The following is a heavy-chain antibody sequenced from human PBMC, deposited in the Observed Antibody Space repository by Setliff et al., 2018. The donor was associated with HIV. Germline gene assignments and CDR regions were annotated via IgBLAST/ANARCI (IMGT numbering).Heavy chain of an antibody. V-gene: IGHV2-5*01. CDR2: IYWNDDR. D-gene: IGHD6-6*01. J-gene: IGHJ5*02. Sequence: ASGPTLVNPTQTLTLTCTFSGFSLSTSGVGVGWIRQPPGKALEWLALIYWNDDRRYSPSLKSRLTITKDTSKNQVLLTMTNMDPVDTATYYCAPERGSSSSYNWFDPWGQGTLVTVSS. CDR1: GFSLSTSGVG. CDR3: APERGSSSSYNWFDP.